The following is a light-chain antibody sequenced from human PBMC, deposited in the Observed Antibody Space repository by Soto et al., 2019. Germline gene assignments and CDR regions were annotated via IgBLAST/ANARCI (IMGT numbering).Light chain of an antibody. J-gene: IGKJ3*01. CDR2: DAS. V-gene: IGKV1-33*01. Sequence: DIQMTQSPSSLSASVGDRVTITCQATHDISNCLNWYQQKPGKAPKLLIYDASNLETGVPSRFRGSGSGTDFTFTISSPQPEDIATYYCQQYDNLPFTFGPGTKVNIK. CDR1: HDISNC. CDR3: QQYDNLPFT.